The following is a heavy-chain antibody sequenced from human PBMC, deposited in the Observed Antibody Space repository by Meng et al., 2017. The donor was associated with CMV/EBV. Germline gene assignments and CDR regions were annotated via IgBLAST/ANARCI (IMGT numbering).Heavy chain of an antibody. Sequence: SETLSLTCAVYGGSFSGYCWSWIRRPPGKGLEWIGEINHSGSPNYNPSLRSRVTISVDTSKNQFSLKLSSVTAADTAVYYCARGYCSNTSCPNYFDYWGQGTLVTVSS. CDR3: ARGYCSNTSCPNYFDY. J-gene: IGHJ4*02. V-gene: IGHV4-34*01. D-gene: IGHD2-2*01. CDR1: GGSFSGYC. CDR2: INHSGSP.